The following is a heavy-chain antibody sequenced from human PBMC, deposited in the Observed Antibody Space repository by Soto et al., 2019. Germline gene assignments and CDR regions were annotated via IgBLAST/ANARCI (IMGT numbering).Heavy chain of an antibody. CDR2: ISGSGGST. J-gene: IGHJ6*03. CDR3: AKKGPANLYYYYYYMDV. Sequence: GGSLRLSCAASGFTFSSYAMSWVRQAPGKGLEWVSAISGSGGSTYYADSVKGRFTISRDNSKNTLYLQMNSLRAEDTAVYYCAKKGPANLYYYYYYMDVWGKGTTVTVSS. CDR1: GFTFSSYA. V-gene: IGHV3-23*01.